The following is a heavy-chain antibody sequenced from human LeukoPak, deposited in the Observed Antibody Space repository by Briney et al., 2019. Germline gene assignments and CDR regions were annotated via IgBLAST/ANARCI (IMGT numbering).Heavy chain of an antibody. CDR1: GGSNSSSSYS. CDR2: IYYSGST. J-gene: IGHJ5*02. CDR3: ARQIAVEGDWFDP. Sequence: SDTLSLTCTVSGGSNSSSSYSGGWIRQPPGKGVEWIGSIYYSGSTYYNPSLKSRVTISLETSKNQFSLKLSSVTAEDTAVYYCARQIAVEGDWFDPWGQGTLVTVSS. V-gene: IGHV4-39*01. D-gene: IGHD6-19*01.